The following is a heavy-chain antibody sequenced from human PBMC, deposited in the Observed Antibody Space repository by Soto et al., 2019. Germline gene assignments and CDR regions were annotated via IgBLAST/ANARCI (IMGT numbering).Heavy chain of an antibody. J-gene: IGHJ6*03. CDR2: IYSGGST. D-gene: IGHD4-17*01. CDR3: ARDILDYVGYYYMDV. Sequence: GGSLRLSCAASGFTVSSNYMSWVRQAPGKGLEWVSVIYSGGSTYYADSVKGRFTISRDNSKNTLYLQMNSLRAEDTAVYYCARDILDYVGYYYMDVWGKGTTVTVSS. V-gene: IGHV3-66*01. CDR1: GFTVSSNY.